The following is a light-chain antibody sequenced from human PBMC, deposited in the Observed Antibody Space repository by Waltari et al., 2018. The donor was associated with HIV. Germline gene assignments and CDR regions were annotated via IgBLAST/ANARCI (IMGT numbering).Light chain of an antibody. V-gene: IGLV3-21*02. CDR3: QVWDPNDDWV. CDR1: KIGTKD. Sequence: YVLTQPPSVSVVPGQTATVACIGHKIGTKDVPWYRQRPGQAPEVVVHDDNDRPSEIPVRISGSNSGDMATLRIENVESDDEAVYSCQVWDPNDDWVFGGGTKLTVL. J-gene: IGLJ3*02. CDR2: DDN.